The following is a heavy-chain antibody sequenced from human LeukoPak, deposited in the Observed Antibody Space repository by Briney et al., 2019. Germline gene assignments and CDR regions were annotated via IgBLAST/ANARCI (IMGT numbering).Heavy chain of an antibody. D-gene: IGHD2-2*01. Sequence: SETLSLTCTVSGGSISSSSYYWGWIRQPPGKGLEWIGSIYYSGSTYYNPSLKSRVTISVDTSKNQFSLKLSSVTAVDTAVYYCARRGVPAATVDYWGQGTLVTVSS. V-gene: IGHV4-39*01. CDR2: IYYSGST. CDR1: GGSISSSSYY. J-gene: IGHJ4*02. CDR3: ARRGVPAATVDY.